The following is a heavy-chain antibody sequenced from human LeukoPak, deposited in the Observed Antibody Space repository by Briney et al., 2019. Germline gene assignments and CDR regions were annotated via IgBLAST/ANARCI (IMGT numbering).Heavy chain of an antibody. Sequence: GGSLRLSCAASGFTFSSYWMSWVRQAPGKGLEWVANIKQDGSEKYYVDSVKGRFTISRDNAKNSLYLQMNSLRAEDTAVYYCARASGYNLLIFDYWGQGTLVTVSS. D-gene: IGHD5-12*01. CDR1: GFTFSSYW. CDR3: ARASGYNLLIFDY. J-gene: IGHJ4*02. V-gene: IGHV3-7*01. CDR2: IKQDGSEK.